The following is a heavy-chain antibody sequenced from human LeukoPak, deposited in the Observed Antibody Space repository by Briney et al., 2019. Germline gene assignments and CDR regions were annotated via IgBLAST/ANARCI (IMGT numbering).Heavy chain of an antibody. D-gene: IGHD3-22*01. J-gene: IGHJ4*02. CDR2: INHSGRS. V-gene: IGHV4-34*01. CDR1: GASFSGDY. Sequence: SETLSLTCAVSGASFSGDYWSWLRQPPGKGLEWVAEINHSGRSNFNPSLQGRVTISVDTSKNQFSLNLSSVTAADTARYYCARGLYDSGDYYYGIRAYYFDQWGQGTLVTVSP. CDR3: ARGLYDSGDYYYGIRAYYFDQ.